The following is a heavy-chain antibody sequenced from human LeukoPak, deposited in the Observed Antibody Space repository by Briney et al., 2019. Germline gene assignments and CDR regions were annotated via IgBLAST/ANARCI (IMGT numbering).Heavy chain of an antibody. Sequence: PGGSLRLSCAASGFTFSSYSINWVRQAPGKGLEWVSYISSSSSTIHYADSVKGRFTISRDNAKNSLYLQMNSLRAEDTAVYYCARDLTTRSYYYYYYYMDVWGKGTTVTVSS. J-gene: IGHJ6*03. D-gene: IGHD4-11*01. V-gene: IGHV3-48*01. CDR3: ARDLTTRSYYYYYYYMDV. CDR1: GFTFSSYS. CDR2: ISSSSSTI.